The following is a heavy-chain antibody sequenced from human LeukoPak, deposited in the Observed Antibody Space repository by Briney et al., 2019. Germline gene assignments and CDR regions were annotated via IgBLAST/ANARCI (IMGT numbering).Heavy chain of an antibody. Sequence: GASVKVSCKASGGTFSRYAISWVRQAPGQGLEWMGGIIPMFGIANYAQKFQGRVTITADESTSTAYMELSSIRSEDTAVYYCARDRPYTGGWRGFDYWGQGTLVTVSS. J-gene: IGHJ4*02. D-gene: IGHD6-19*01. V-gene: IGHV1-69*13. CDR3: ARDRPYTGGWRGFDY. CDR2: IIPMFGIA. CDR1: GGTFSRYA.